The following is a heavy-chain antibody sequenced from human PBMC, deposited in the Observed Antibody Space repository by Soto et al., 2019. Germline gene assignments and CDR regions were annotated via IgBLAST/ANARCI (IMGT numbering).Heavy chain of an antibody. CDR1: GGSISSSSYY. J-gene: IGHJ6*02. V-gene: IGHV4-39*01. CDR2: IYYSGYT. D-gene: IGHD3-16*01. CDR3: ARHNGPLYVGYYYDMDV. Sequence: ETLSLTCTVYGGSISSSSYYWGWIRQPPGKGLEWIGSIYYSGYTYYNPSLKSRVTISVDTSKNQFSLKLSSVTAADTAVYYCARHNGPLYVGYYYDMDVWGQGTTVT.